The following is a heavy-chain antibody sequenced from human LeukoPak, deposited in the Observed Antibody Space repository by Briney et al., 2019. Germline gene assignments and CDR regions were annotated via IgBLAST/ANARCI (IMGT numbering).Heavy chain of an antibody. CDR1: GYTFTSYG. CDR3: ARGQLGADY. CDR2: ISAYNGNT. D-gene: IGHD6-6*01. V-gene: IGHV1-18*01. Sequence: ASVTVSCKASGYTFTSYGISWVRQAPGQGLEWMGWISAYNGNTNYAQKFQGRVTMTRDTSISTAYMELSRLRSDDTAVYYCARGQLGADYWGQGTLVTVSS. J-gene: IGHJ4*02.